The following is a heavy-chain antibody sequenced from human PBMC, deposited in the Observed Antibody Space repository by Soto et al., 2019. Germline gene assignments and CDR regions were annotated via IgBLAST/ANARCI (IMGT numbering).Heavy chain of an antibody. D-gene: IGHD3-10*01. CDR3: VRGRYGSEIH. V-gene: IGHV3-53*04. CDR2: VYNGGAT. J-gene: IGHJ4*02. CDR1: GFSVSSNY. Sequence: EVRLVESGGGLVQPGGSLRLSCAASGFSVSSNYMTWVRQAPGKGLEWVSLVYNGGATHYAASVKGRFTISTHSSQSTLFLQMNSVRTEDTATYYCVRGRYGSEIHWGQGTKVTVSS.